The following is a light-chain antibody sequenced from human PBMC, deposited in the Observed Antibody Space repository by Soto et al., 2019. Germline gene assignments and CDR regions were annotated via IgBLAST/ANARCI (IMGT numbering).Light chain of an antibody. J-gene: IGLJ2*01. CDR3: ISYAGTYKPA. CDR2: DVN. V-gene: IGLV2-8*01. CDR1: SSDVGGYNY. Sequence: QSALTQPPSASGSPGQSVAISCSGTSSDVGGYNYVSWYQQHPGKAPKLMIYDVNKRPSGVPDRFSGSKSGNTASLTVSGLQAEDEADYYCISYAGTYKPAFSGGTKLTVL.